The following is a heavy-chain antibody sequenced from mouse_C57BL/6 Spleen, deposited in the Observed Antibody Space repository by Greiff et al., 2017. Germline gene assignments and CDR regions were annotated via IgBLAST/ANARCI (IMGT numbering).Heavy chain of an antibody. D-gene: IGHD2-2*01. CDR1: GFSLTSYG. V-gene: IGHV2-2*01. CDR2: IWSGGST. Sequence: VKLQESGPGLVQPSQSLSITCTVSGFSLTSYGVHWVRQSPGKGLEWLGVIWSGGSTDYNAAFISRLSISKDNSKSQVFFKMNSLQADDTAIYYCARGGVTTWDYYAMDYWGQGTSVTVSS. CDR3: ARGGVTTWDYYAMDY. J-gene: IGHJ4*01.